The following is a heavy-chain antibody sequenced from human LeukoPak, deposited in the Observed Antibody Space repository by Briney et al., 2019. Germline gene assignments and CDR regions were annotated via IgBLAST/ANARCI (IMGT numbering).Heavy chain of an antibody. V-gene: IGHV3-33*03. D-gene: IGHD2-21*01. J-gene: IGHJ4*02. CDR3: AKEAIPAYFDS. CDR1: GFTFSSYG. Sequence: GRSLRLSCAASGFTFSSYGMHWVRQAPGKGLEWVAVIWYDGSNKYHADSVKGRFTISRDNSKNTLYLQMNSLRADDTAVYYCAKEAIPAYFDSWGQGTLVTVSS. CDR2: IWYDGSNK.